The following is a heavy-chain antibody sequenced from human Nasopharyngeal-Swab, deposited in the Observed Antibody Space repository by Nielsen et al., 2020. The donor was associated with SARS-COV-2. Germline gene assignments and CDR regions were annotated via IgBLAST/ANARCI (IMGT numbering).Heavy chain of an antibody. D-gene: IGHD7-27*01. J-gene: IGHJ6*02. CDR3: ARESHPPDWGSGGMDV. CDR2: IDAGGGNT. Sequence: GGSLRLSCAASGFTFSTYAMTWVRQAPGKGLEWVSTIDAGGGNTWYADSVKGRFTISRDNSKSTLYLQMNSLRAEDTAVYYCARESHPPDWGSGGMDVWGQGTTVTVSS. V-gene: IGHV3-23*01. CDR1: GFTFSTYA.